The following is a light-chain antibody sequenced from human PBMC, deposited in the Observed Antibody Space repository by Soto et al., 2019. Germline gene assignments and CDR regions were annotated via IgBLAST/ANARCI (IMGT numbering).Light chain of an antibody. J-gene: IGLJ1*01. CDR3: CSYAGSSTFV. Sequence: QSALTQPASVSGSPGQSITISCTGTSSDVGSYHLVSWYQHHPGKAPKLMIYEGSKRPSGVSTRFSGSKAGTTASLTTSGLQAEDEADYYCCSYAGSSTFVFGTGTKVTVL. CDR2: EGS. V-gene: IGLV2-23*01. CDR1: SSDVGSYHL.